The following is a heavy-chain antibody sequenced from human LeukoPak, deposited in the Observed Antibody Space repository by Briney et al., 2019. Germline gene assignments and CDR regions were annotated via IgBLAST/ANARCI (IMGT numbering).Heavy chain of an antibody. V-gene: IGHV3-66*02. Sequence: GGSLRLSCAASGFTVSSNYMSWVRQAPGKGLEWVSVIYSGGSTYYADSVKGRFTISTDNSKNTLYLQMNSLRAEDTAVYYCARDDSSGYWGYFQHWGQGTLVTVSS. D-gene: IGHD3-22*01. CDR2: IYSGGST. J-gene: IGHJ1*01. CDR3: ARDDSSGYWGYFQH. CDR1: GFTVSSNY.